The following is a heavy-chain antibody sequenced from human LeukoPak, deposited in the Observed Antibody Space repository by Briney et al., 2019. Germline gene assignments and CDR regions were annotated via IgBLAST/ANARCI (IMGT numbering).Heavy chain of an antibody. D-gene: IGHD5-24*01. J-gene: IGHJ6*03. CDR1: GGSITNYY. CDR3: ARSEMATTQDYYYYMDV. CDR2: IYYSGST. V-gene: IGHV4-59*08. Sequence: PSETLSLTCTASGGSITNYYWSWIRQPPGKGLEWIGYIYYSGSTNYNPSLNSRVTIPIDTTKNQFSLKLRSVAAADTAVYYCARSEMATTQDYYYYMDVWGKGTTVTVSS.